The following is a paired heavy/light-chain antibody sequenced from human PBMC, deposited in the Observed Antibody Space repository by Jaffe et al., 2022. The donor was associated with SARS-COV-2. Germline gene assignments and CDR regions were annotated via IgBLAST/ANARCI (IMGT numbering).Light chain of an antibody. CDR2: AAS. V-gene: IGKV3-20*01. CDR3: QQYDSST. J-gene: IGKJ2*01. Sequence: EIVLTQSPVTLSLSPGERATLSCRASQSVPNKFLAWYQQKPGQAPRLLIYAASTRATGIPDRFSGSGSGTGFTLTISRLEHEDFAVYYCQQYDSSTFGQGTKVEIK. CDR1: QSVPNKF.
Heavy chain of an antibody. CDR2: VYYSGRT. CDR1: GGSIKSYY. J-gene: IGHJ4*02. D-gene: IGHD1-26*01. Sequence: QVQLHESGPGLVNPSETLSLTCTVSGGSIKSYYWSWIRQTPGKGLEWIGYVYYSGRTKYNPSLQSRVTISLDMSGNQLSLKLSSVTAADTALYYCVGASQWELLFDLWGQGALVTVSS. V-gene: IGHV4-59*01. CDR3: VGASQWELLFDL.